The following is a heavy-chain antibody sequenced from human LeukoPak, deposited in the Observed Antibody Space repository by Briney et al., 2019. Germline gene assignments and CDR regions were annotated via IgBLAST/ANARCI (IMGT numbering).Heavy chain of an antibody. J-gene: IGHJ6*03. CDR1: GFTFSTYS. Sequence: GGSLRLSCAASGFTFSTYSMNWVRQSPGKGLEWVSSISSNSRYIYYADSMRGRFTISRDNAKNSLYLQMNSLRAEDTAVYYCARGFTSSGTMVRGVTTYYYYMDVWGKGTTVTVSS. CDR2: ISSNSRYI. V-gene: IGHV3-21*01. CDR3: ARGFTSSGTMVRGVTTYYYYMDV. D-gene: IGHD3-10*01.